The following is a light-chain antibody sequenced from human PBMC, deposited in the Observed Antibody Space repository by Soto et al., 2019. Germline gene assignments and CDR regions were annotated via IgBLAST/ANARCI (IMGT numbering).Light chain of an antibody. Sequence: DIQMTQSPSSLSASVGARVTITCRASQGISNYLDWYQQQPGKVPKLLSYAASTLQSGVPSRFSGSGSGTDVTLTSSSLQPEDVATYYCQKYNSAPLTFGGGTKVDIK. CDR3: QKYNSAPLT. CDR2: AAS. CDR1: QGISNY. J-gene: IGKJ4*01. V-gene: IGKV1-27*01.